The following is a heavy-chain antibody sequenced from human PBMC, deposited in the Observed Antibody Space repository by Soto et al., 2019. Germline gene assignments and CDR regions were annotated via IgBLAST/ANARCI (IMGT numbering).Heavy chain of an antibody. D-gene: IGHD3-10*02. CDR1: GFTFSTYA. V-gene: IGHV3-48*02. CDR2: ITIRTGNV. CDR3: VRDRDLYRDMFHADL. J-gene: IGHJ4*01. Sequence: GGSLRLSCAASGFTFSTYAMSWVRQAPGKGLEWLAYITIRTGNVLYADSVRGRFTISADNAENSVILQMNSLRDEDSAVYFCVRDRDLYRDMFHADLWGQGTLVTVSS.